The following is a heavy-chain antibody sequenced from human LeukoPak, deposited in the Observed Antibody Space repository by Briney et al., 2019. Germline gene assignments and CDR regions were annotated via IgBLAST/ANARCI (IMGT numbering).Heavy chain of an antibody. J-gene: IGHJ4*02. CDR3: ASTIFGVVSYFDY. V-gene: IGHV1-69*05. Sequence: SVKVSCKASGGTFSSYAISWVRQAPGQGLEWMGGIIPIFGTANYAQKFQGRVTITTDESTSTAYMELSSLRSEDTAVYYCASTIFGVVSYFDYWGQGALVTVSS. CDR2: IIPIFGTA. D-gene: IGHD3-3*01. CDR1: GGTFSSYA.